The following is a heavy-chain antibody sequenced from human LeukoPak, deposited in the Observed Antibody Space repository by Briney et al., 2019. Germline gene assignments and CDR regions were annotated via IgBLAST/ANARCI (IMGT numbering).Heavy chain of an antibody. V-gene: IGHV1-46*01. D-gene: IGHD3-22*01. CDR3: ARWSYYDSSGYFVGAFDT. J-gene: IGHJ3*02. Sequence: GASVKVSCKASGYTFTSYYMHWVRQAPGQGLEWMGLINPSGGSTRYAQKFQGRVTVTRDTSTSTLYMEVSSLRSQDTAVYYCARWSYYDSSGYFVGAFDTWGQGTMVTVSS. CDR2: INPSGGST. CDR1: GYTFTSYY.